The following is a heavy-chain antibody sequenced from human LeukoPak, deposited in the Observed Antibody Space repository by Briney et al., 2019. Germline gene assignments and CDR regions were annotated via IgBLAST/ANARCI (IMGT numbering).Heavy chain of an antibody. J-gene: IGHJ4*02. V-gene: IGHV3-30-3*01. CDR3: ARDTEPFGVVTFPFGY. D-gene: IGHD3-3*01. CDR1: GFTFSSYA. CDR2: ISYDGSNK. Sequence: GGSLRLSCAASGFTFSSYAMHWVRQAPGKGLEWVAVISYDGSNKYYADSVKGRFTISRDNSKSTLYLQMNSLRAEDTAVYYCARDTEPFGVVTFPFGYWGQGTLVTVSS.